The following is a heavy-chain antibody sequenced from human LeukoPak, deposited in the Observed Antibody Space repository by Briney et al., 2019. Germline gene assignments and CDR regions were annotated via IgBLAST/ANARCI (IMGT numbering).Heavy chain of an antibody. CDR1: GFTFSSYG. CDR3: AKDPPTVMANAFHI. V-gene: IGHV3-23*01. J-gene: IGHJ3*02. Sequence: GGSLRLSCSASGFTFSSYGMSWVRQAPGKGLEWVSGINTSGGTTYYADSVKGRFTISRDNSKNTLYLQMNSLRADDTAAYYCAKDPPTVMANAFHIWGQGTMVTVSS. D-gene: IGHD5-18*01. CDR2: INTSGGTT.